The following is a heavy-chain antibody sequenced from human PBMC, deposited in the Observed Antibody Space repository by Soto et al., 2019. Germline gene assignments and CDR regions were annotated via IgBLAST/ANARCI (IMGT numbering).Heavy chain of an antibody. CDR1: GGSISSGGYY. V-gene: IGHV4-61*08. CDR2: IYYSGST. J-gene: IGHJ4*02. Sequence: SETLSLTCAVSGGSISSGGYYWSWIRQHPGKGLEWIGYIYYSGSTNYNPSLKSRVTISVDTSKNQFSLKLSSVTAADTAVYYCARTLSGGFDYWGKGTLVTVSS. CDR3: ARTLSGGFDY.